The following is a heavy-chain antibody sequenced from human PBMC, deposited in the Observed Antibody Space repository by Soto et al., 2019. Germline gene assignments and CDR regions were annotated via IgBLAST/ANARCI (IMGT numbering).Heavy chain of an antibody. D-gene: IGHD3-10*01. J-gene: IGHJ4*02. CDR2: ISSGGTTI. CDR1: GFTFSSDG. CDR3: ARGRSSARGLLCDC. V-gene: IGHV3-48*01. Sequence: EVQLVESGGGLVQPGWSLSLSCAASGFTFSSDGMNWVRQAPGKGLEWVAYISSGGTTIYYADSVRGRFTSSRDNAKNATYLQMNSMIAKDTAVYYCARGRSSARGLLCDCWCQGGLVTVSS.